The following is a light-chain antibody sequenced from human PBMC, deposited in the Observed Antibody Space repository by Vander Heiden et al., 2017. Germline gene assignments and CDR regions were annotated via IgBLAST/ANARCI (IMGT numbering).Light chain of an antibody. CDR3: QVWESGSGNPEV. Sequence: SYVLTQPPPVSVAPRQTAMTTCGGSNIGSSSVHWYQQKPDQAPVLVVYDDDDRNSGFAVRISGSGSGNTTTLSISRVEAGDEADYYYQVWESGSGNPEVFGGGTKLTVL. CDR2: DDD. CDR1: NIGSSS. V-gene: IGLV3-21*02. J-gene: IGLJ3*02.